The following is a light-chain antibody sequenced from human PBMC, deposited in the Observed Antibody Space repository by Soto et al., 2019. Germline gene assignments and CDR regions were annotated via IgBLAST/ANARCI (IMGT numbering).Light chain of an antibody. Sequence: ENVLTQSPGTLSLSPGERATLSCSASQSVSSSYLAWYQQKPGQAPRLLIYGTSTRATGVPDRFSGSGSQTDFTLTISRLEPEDFAVYYCQQYGSLGTFGQGTKVDIK. CDR2: GTS. V-gene: IGKV3-20*01. CDR3: QQYGSLGT. J-gene: IGKJ1*01. CDR1: QSVSSSY.